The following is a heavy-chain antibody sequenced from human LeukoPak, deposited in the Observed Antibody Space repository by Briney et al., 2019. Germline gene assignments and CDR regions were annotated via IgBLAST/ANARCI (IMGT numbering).Heavy chain of an antibody. CDR2: FDPEDGET. Sequence: ASVKVSCKVSGYTLTELSMHWVRQAPGKGLEWMGGFDPEDGETIYAQKFQGRVTMTEDTSTDTAYMELSSLRSEDTAVYYCARELLGALQIPYCSGGSCYSGFDYWGQGTLVTVSS. CDR3: ARELLGALQIPYCSGGSCYSGFDY. CDR1: GYTLTELS. J-gene: IGHJ4*02. V-gene: IGHV1-24*01. D-gene: IGHD2-15*01.